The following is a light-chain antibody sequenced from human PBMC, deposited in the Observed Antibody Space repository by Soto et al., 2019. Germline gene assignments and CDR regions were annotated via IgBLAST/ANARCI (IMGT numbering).Light chain of an antibody. CDR1: QSVSSSY. CDR3: QQYGSSPYT. V-gene: IGKV3-20*01. Sequence: EIVWTQSPGTLSLSPGERATLSCRASQSVSSSYLAWYQQKPGQAPRLLIYGASSRATGIPDRFSGSGSETDFNLTISRMEPEDVAVYYCQQYGSSPYTFGQGTKLEIK. CDR2: GAS. J-gene: IGKJ2*01.